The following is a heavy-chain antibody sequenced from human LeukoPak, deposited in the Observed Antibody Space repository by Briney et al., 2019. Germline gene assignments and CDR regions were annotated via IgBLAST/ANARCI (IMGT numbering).Heavy chain of an antibody. CDR2: FDPEDGET. D-gene: IGHD4-17*01. CDR1: GYTFTGYY. Sequence: ASVKVSCKASGYTFTGYYMHWVRQAPGQGLEWMGGFDPEDGETIYAQKFQGRVTMTEDTSTDTAYMELSSLRSEDTAVYYCATGNGASFDYWGQGTLVTVSS. CDR3: ATGNGASFDY. V-gene: IGHV1-24*01. J-gene: IGHJ4*02.